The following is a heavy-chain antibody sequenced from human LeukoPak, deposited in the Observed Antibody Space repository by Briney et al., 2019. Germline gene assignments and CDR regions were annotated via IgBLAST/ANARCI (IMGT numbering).Heavy chain of an antibody. D-gene: IGHD3-3*01. CDR2: ISSSSSYI. CDR3: ARGESYYDFWSGYWETFDY. J-gene: IGHJ4*02. V-gene: IGHV3-21*01. Sequence: KPGGSLRLSCAASGFTFSSYSMNWVRQAPGKGLEWVSSISSSSSYIYYADSVKGRFTISRDNAKNSLYLQMNSLRAEDTAVYYCARGESYYDFWSGYWETFDYWGQGTLVTVSS. CDR1: GFTFSSYS.